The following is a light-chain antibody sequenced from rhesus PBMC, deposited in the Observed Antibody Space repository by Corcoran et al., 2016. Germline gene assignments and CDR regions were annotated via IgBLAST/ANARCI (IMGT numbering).Light chain of an antibody. J-gene: IGKJ1*01. CDR3: QHYYSTPWT. CDR1: QGITND. V-gene: IGKV1-25*01. Sequence: DIQMTQSPSSLSASVGDRVTITCRASQGITNDLAWYQQKPGETPKLLIYEASSLQSGIPSRFIVSGSGTDFTLTISSLQSEDFATYYCQHYYSTPWTFGQGTKVEIK. CDR2: EAS.